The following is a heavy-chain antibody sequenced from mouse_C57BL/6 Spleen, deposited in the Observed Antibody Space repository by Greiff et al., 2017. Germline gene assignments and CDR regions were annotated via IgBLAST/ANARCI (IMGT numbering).Heavy chain of an antibody. CDR3: AKTPPDGYYGPYDYAMDD. D-gene: IGHD2-3*01. CDR1: GFSLTSYG. V-gene: IGHV2-5*01. CDR2: IWRGGST. Sequence: QVQLQQSGPGLVQPSQSLSITCTVSGFSLTSYGVHWVRQSPGKGLEWLGVIWRGGSTDYNAAFMSRLSITKDNSKSQVFFKMNSLQADDTAIYYCAKTPPDGYYGPYDYAMDDWGQGTSVTVSS. J-gene: IGHJ4*01.